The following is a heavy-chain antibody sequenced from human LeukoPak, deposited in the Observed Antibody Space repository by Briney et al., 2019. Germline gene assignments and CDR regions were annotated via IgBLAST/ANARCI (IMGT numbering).Heavy chain of an antibody. V-gene: IGHV3-21*01. Sequence: GGSLRLSCAASGFTFSSYSMNWVRQAPGKGLEWVSSISSSSSYIYYADSVKGRFTISRDNAKNSLYLQMNSLRAEDTAVYYCARDLKPAIAAAGTDVYMDVWGKGTTVTVSS. D-gene: IGHD6-13*01. CDR3: ARDLKPAIAAAGTDVYMDV. CDR2: ISSSSSYI. CDR1: GFTFSSYS. J-gene: IGHJ6*03.